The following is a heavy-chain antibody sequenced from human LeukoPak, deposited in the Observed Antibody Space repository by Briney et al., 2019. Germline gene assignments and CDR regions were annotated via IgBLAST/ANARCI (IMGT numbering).Heavy chain of an antibody. CDR3: VRLAVTDTNY. Sequence: GGSLRLSCVASGFTFNTYYMHWVRQAPGERLVWVSFINADGTITKYADSVKGRFTISRDNAKSTVYLQMNGLRVEDTAMYYCVRLAVTDTNYWGQGSLVTVSS. J-gene: IGHJ4*02. CDR1: GFTFNTYY. CDR2: INADGTIT. V-gene: IGHV3-74*01. D-gene: IGHD2-21*02.